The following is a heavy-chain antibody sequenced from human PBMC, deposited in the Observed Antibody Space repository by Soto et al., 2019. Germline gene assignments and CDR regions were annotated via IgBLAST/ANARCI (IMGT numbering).Heavy chain of an antibody. CDR3: ARGQNTAMAN. Sequence: EVQLVESGGGLVQPGGSLRLSCAASGFTFSNYWMHWVRQAPGKGLVWVSRVNTDGGTASYADSVKGRFTISRDNARNTLYLQMNSLRAEDTAVCYCARGQNTAMANWGQGTLVTVSS. J-gene: IGHJ4*02. CDR2: VNTDGGTA. D-gene: IGHD5-18*01. V-gene: IGHV3-74*01. CDR1: GFTFSNYW.